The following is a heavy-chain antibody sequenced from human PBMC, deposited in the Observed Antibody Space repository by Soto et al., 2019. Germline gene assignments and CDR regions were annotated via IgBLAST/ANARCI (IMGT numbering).Heavy chain of an antibody. Sequence: QITLKESGPTLVKPTQTLTLTCSVSGFSLNTGGLGVGWIRQPPGKALEWLALIYWDDDKRYSPSLRNRLIISKDTSNSLVVFTMTNMDPVDTATYYCIHSGCGGDCLRSYSSHYYYGLDVWGQGTTVTVSS. J-gene: IGHJ6*02. CDR1: GFSLNTGGLG. V-gene: IGHV2-5*02. CDR2: IYWDDDK. D-gene: IGHD2-21*02. CDR3: IHSGCGGDCLRSYSSHYYYGLDV.